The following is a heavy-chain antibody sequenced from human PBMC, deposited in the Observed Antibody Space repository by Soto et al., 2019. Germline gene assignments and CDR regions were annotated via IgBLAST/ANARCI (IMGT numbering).Heavy chain of an antibody. J-gene: IGHJ6*02. Sequence: ASVKVSCKASGYTFTSYGISWVRQAPGQGLEWMGWISAYNGNTNYAQKLQGRVTMTTDTSTSTAYMELRSLRSDDTAVYYCARDTPAHTIFGKAAKYYYGMDVWGQGTTVTVSS. CDR3: ARDTPAHTIFGKAAKYYYGMDV. V-gene: IGHV1-18*01. CDR2: ISAYNGNT. D-gene: IGHD3-3*01. CDR1: GYTFTSYG.